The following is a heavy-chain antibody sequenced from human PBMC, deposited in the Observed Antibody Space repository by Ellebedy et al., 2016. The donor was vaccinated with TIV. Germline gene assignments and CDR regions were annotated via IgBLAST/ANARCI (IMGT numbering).Heavy chain of an antibody. V-gene: IGHV1-18*01. D-gene: IGHD3-22*01. Sequence: ASVKVSCXASGYTFIDYGISWVRQAPGQGLEWMGWINTDNGNTSYAQKLQGRVTMTTDTSTSTAYMELRSLRSDDTAVYYCARVIDWFDPWGQGILVTVSS. CDR3: ARVIDWFDP. CDR1: GYTFIDYG. CDR2: INTDNGNT. J-gene: IGHJ5*02.